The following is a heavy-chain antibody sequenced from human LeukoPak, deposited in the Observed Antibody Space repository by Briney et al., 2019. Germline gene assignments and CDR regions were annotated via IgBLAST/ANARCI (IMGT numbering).Heavy chain of an antibody. J-gene: IGHJ5*02. Sequence: KASETLSLTCTVSGVFISTYYWSWIRQPAGKGLEWIGRIYTSGSTNYNPSLKSRVTMSVDTSKNQFSLQLSSVTAAATAVYYCARDHMGGGFDPWGPGTLVTVSS. V-gene: IGHV4-4*07. D-gene: IGHD2-21*01. CDR1: GVFISTYY. CDR2: IYTSGST. CDR3: ARDHMGGGFDP.